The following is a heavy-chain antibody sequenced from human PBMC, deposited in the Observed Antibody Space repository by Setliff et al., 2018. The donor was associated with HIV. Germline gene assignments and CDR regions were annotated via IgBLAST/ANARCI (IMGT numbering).Heavy chain of an antibody. Sequence: ASVKVSCKASGYIFTDYYIHWVRRATGQGLEWMGWMNPNTGVAGYALKFLGRVTMTRDTSISTAYMELSSLTSEDTAVYWCASGKGVGGVIITGGLDVWGKGTTVTVSS. CDR2: MNPNTGVA. V-gene: IGHV1-8*02. J-gene: IGHJ6*04. D-gene: IGHD3-10*01. CDR1: GYIFTDYY. CDR3: ASGKGVGGVIITGGLDV.